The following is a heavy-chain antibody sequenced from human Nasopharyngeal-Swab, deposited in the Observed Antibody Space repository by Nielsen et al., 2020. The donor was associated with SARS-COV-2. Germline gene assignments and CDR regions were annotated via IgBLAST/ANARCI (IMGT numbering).Heavy chain of an antibody. Sequence: GGSLRLSCAASGFTFGYYGMHWVRQAPGKGLAWVAVISYDGSKKYYVDSVKGRLTISRDNSKNTLYLQMNSLRAEDTAVYYCARDIGHSSGWYSYYSYGMDVWGQGTTVTVSS. CDR1: GFTFGYYG. V-gene: IGHV3-30*03. CDR3: ARDIGHSSGWYSYYSYGMDV. CDR2: ISYDGSKK. D-gene: IGHD6-19*01. J-gene: IGHJ6*02.